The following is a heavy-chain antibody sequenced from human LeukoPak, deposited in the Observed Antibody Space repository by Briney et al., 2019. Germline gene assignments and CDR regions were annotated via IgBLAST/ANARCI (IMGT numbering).Heavy chain of an antibody. V-gene: IGHV3-74*01. J-gene: IGHJ4*02. CDR1: GFTFSSYW. CDR2: INSDGSST. CDR3: ARDREYYYDSSGYYPFLFDY. Sequence: GGSLRLSCAASGFTFSSYWMHWVRQAPGKGLVWVSRINSDGSSTSYADSVKGRFTISRDNAKNTLYLQMNSLRAEDTAVYYCARDREYYYDSSGYYPFLFDYWGQGTLVTVSS. D-gene: IGHD3-22*01.